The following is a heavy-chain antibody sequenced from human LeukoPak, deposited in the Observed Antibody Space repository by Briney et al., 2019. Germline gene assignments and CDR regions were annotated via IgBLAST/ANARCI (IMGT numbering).Heavy chain of an antibody. CDR1: GGSISSSRFS. CDR2: IYYSGST. D-gene: IGHD6-13*01. CDR3: ARLGAAAGTVDY. J-gene: IGHJ4*02. Sequence: NPSETLSLTCTVSGGSISSSRFSWGWIRQPPGKGLEWIGSIYYSGSTYYNPSLKSRVTISVDTSKNQFSLKLSSVTAADTAVYYCARLGAAAGTVDYWGQGTLVTVSS. V-gene: IGHV4-39*01.